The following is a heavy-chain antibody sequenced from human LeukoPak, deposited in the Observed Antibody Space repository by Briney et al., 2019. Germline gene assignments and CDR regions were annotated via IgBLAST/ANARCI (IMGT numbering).Heavy chain of an antibody. CDR1: GGTFSSYA. J-gene: IGHJ4*02. V-gene: IGHV1-69*13. D-gene: IGHD3-22*01. CDR2: IIPIFGTA. Sequence: ASVKVSCKASGGTFSSYAISWVRQAPGQGLEWMGGIIPIFGTANYAQKFQGRVTITADESTSTAYMELSSLRSEDMAVYYCARGDSTYYYDSSGYYYLDYWGQGTLVTVSS. CDR3: ARGDSTYYYDSSGYYYLDY.